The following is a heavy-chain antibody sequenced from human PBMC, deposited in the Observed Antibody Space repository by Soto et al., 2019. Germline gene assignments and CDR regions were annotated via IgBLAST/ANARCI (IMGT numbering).Heavy chain of an antibody. CDR3: VREIVGASDAFDI. J-gene: IGHJ3*02. V-gene: IGHV1-2*04. D-gene: IGHD1-26*01. CDR2: INPNSGGT. CDR1: GYTFTGYY. Sequence: ASVKVSCKASGYTFTGYYMHWVRQAPGQGLEWMGWINPNSGGTNYAQKFQGWVTMTRDTSISTAYMELSRLRSDDTAVYYCVREIVGASDAFDIWGQGTMVTVSS.